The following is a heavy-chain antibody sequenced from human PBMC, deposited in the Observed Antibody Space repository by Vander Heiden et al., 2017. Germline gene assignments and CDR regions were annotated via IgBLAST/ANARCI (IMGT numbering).Heavy chain of an antibody. CDR2: IYNSGSA. Sequence: QVQLQESGPGLVKPSEALSLTYTVSGGSISTYYWSWIRQPPGKGLELIGYIYNSGSANYNPSLKSRVTMSLDTSKTQFSLKLTSVTAADTAVYYCASRGYSFGTYYYYAMDVWGQGTRVSVSS. D-gene: IGHD5-18*01. CDR1: GGSISTYY. V-gene: IGHV4-59*01. J-gene: IGHJ6*02. CDR3: ASRGYSFGTYYYYAMDV.